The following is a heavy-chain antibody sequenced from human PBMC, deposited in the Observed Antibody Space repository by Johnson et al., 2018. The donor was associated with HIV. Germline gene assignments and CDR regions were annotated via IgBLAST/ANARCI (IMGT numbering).Heavy chain of an antibody. Sequence: VQLVESGGGLVQPGGSLRLSCAASGFTFSSYWMSWVRQAPGKGLEWVANIKKDGSDKYYVDSVKGRFTISRDNAKNSLYLQRNGLRAEDMAVYYCARDGPRRGAYDIWGQGTMVTVSS. V-gene: IGHV3-7*01. CDR1: GFTFSSYW. CDR3: ARDGPRRGAYDI. CDR2: IKKDGSDK. J-gene: IGHJ3*02.